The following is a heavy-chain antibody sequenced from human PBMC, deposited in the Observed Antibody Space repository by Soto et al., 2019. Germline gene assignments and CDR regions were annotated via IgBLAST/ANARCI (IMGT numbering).Heavy chain of an antibody. CDR2: INGRGST. CDR3: ARQGDSTLAIFDH. D-gene: IGHD2-2*02. J-gene: IGHJ4*02. V-gene: IGHV4-34*01. CDR1: GGSFSGDY. Sequence: SETLSLTCAVYGGSFSGDYWSWIRQPPGKGLEWIGEINGRGSTKYNPALKRRVTLSVDPSKNQFSLKLPSVTAADTAVYYCARQGDSTLAIFDHWGQGGLVTVSS.